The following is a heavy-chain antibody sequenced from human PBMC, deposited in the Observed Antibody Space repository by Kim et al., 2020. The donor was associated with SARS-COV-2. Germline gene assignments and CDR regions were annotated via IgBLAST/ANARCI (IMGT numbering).Heavy chain of an antibody. CDR3: ASHDYIWGSYRYDAFDI. V-gene: IGHV1-69*01. Sequence: FQGRVTITADESTSTAYMELSSLRSEDTAVYYCASHDYIWGSYRYDAFDIWGQGTMVTVSS. D-gene: IGHD3-16*02. J-gene: IGHJ3*02.